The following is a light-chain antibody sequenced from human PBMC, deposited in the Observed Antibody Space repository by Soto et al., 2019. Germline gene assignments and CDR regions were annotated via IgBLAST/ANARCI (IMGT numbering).Light chain of an antibody. J-gene: IGLJ1*01. CDR3: SSYTTTSTYV. CDR1: SSDVGGYDY. CDR2: EVT. Sequence: SALTRPASVSGSPGQSVTISCTGTSSDVGGYDYVSWYQQHPGKAPKFMIYEVTNRPSGVSHRFSGSKSGNTASLTISGIQAEDEADYYCSSYTTTSTYVFGTGTKVTVL. V-gene: IGLV2-14*01.